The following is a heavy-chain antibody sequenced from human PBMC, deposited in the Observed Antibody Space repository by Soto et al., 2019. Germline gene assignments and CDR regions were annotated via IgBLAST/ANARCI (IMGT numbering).Heavy chain of an antibody. CDR1: GDSISSSLYY. CDR2: IYFSGIT. J-gene: IGHJ4*02. V-gene: IGHV4-39*01. D-gene: IGHD4-4*01. CDR3: AIQPYGAYRDFFAY. Sequence: SETLSLTCIVSGDSISSSLYYWGWVRQPPGKGPEWIGVIYFSGITSYNPSLKSRVTISIDTSKNQFSLDLRSVTAADTAMYYCAIQPYGAYRDFFAYSGRGSPVLVSS.